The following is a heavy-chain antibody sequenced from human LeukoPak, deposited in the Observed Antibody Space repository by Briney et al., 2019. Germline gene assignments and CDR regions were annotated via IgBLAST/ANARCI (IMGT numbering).Heavy chain of an antibody. CDR3: AREKGRDGYNIIPLGAAFDI. J-gene: IGHJ3*02. CDR1: GGTFSSYA. V-gene: IGHV1-69*04. D-gene: IGHD5-24*01. CDR2: IIPILGIA. Sequence: SVKVSCKASGGTFSSYAISWVRQAPGQGLEWMGRIIPILGIANYAQKFQGRVTITTDESTSTAYMELSSLRSEDTAVYYCAREKGRDGYNIIPLGAAFDIWGQGTMVTVSS.